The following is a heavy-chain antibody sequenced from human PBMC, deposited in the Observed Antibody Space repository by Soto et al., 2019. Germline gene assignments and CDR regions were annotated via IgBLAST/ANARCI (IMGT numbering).Heavy chain of an antibody. V-gene: IGHV1-18*01. CDR3: AREYSDILTGYYSDY. J-gene: IGHJ4*02. D-gene: IGHD3-9*01. CDR2: ISAYNGNT. Sequence: ASVKVSCKASGYTFTSYGISWVRQAPGQGLEWMGWISAYNGNTNYAQKLQGRVTMTTDTSTSTAYMELRSLRSDDTAVYYCAREYSDILTGYYSDYWGQGPLVTASP. CDR1: GYTFTSYG.